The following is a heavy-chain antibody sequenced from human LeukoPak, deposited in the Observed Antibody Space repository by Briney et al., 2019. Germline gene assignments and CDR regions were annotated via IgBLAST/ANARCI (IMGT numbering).Heavy chain of an antibody. Sequence: PGGSLRLSCAVSGFTVSSNYMNWVRQAPGKGLEWVSVVYSGGSTYYADSVRGRFTISRDNSKNTLYLQMNSLRAEDTAVYYCARDPTDSYDSSGYPYYFDYWGQGTLVTVSS. CDR3: ARDPTDSYDSSGYPYYFDY. CDR1: GFTVSSNY. J-gene: IGHJ4*02. V-gene: IGHV3-53*05. D-gene: IGHD3-22*01. CDR2: VYSGGST.